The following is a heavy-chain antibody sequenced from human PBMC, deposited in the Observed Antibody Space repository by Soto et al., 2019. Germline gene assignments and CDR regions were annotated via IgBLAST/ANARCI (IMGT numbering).Heavy chain of an antibody. D-gene: IGHD2-2*01. Sequence: GGSLRLSCTASGFTFSSYAMSWVRQAPGKGLEWVSAISGSGDSTNYADSAKGRFTISRDNSKNTLYLQMSTLRAEDTAVYYCAKGPYCNKASCSRIQPFYFDYWGQGTLVTVSS. J-gene: IGHJ4*02. CDR2: ISGSGDST. CDR3: AKGPYCNKASCSRIQPFYFDY. CDR1: GFTFSSYA. V-gene: IGHV3-23*01.